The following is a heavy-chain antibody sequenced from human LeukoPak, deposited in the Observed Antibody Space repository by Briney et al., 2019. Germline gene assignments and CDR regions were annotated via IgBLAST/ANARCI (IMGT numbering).Heavy chain of an antibody. D-gene: IGHD2-8*01. CDR3: ARAGRYCTNGVCYEGFVNWFDP. J-gene: IGHJ5*02. V-gene: IGHV4-4*07. CDR1: GGFISSYY. CDR2: IYTSGST. Sequence: PSETLSLTCTVSGGFISSYYWSWIRQPAGKELEWIGRIYTSGSTNYNPSLKSRVTISVDTSKNQFSLKLSSVTAADTAVYYCARAGRYCTNGVCYEGFVNWFDPWGQGTLVTVSS.